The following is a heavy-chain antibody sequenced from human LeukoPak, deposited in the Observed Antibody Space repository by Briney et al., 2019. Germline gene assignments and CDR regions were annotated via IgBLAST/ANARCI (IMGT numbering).Heavy chain of an antibody. CDR1: GFTVSDNY. J-gene: IGHJ4*02. CDR2: IFSGGGT. CDR3: VRDEGFHGSGSN. Sequence: GGSLRLSCAASGFTVSDNYMSWVRQAPGKGLEWVSVIFSGGGTYYSHSVKGRFTISRDNSKNTLYLQMNTLRVEDTAVYYCVRDEGFHGSGSNWGPGTLVTVSS. D-gene: IGHD3-10*01. V-gene: IGHV3-66*01.